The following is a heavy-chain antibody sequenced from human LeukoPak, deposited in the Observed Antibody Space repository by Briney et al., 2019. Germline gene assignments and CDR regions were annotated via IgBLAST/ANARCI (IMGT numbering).Heavy chain of an antibody. CDR3: AYDSSGYHAFDI. CDR2: INHSGST. Sequence: LETLSFTCAVYGGSFSGYYWSWIRQPPGKGLEWIGEINHSGSTNYNPSLKSRVTISVDTSKNQFSLKLSSVTAADTAVYYCAYDSSGYHAFDIWGQGTMVTVSS. CDR1: GGSFSGYY. V-gene: IGHV4-34*01. J-gene: IGHJ3*02. D-gene: IGHD3-22*01.